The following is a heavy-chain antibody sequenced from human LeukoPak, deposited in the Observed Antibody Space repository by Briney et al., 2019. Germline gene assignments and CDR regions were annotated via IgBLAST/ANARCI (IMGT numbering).Heavy chain of an antibody. D-gene: IGHD3-16*01. V-gene: IGHV3-48*03. J-gene: IGHJ3*02. Sequence: GGSLRLSCAASGFTFSSYEMNWVRQAPGKGLEWVSYISSSGRTIYYADSVKGRFTISRDNGKNSLYLQMNSLRAEDTAVYYCARDERGALDIWGQGRMVTVSS. CDR1: GFTFSSYE. CDR3: ARDERGALDI. CDR2: ISSSGRTI.